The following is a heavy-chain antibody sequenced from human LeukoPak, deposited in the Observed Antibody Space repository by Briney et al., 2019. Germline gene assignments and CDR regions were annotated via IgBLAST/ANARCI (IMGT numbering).Heavy chain of an antibody. CDR2: INAGNGNT. CDR3: ARGSYYYGSGSFMGSDY. CDR1: GYTFTNYA. Sequence: ASVMVSCTASGYTFTNYAIHWVRQDPGQRPEWMGWINAGNGNTEYSQKFQDRVTITRDISANTAYMELSSLTSEDTAVYYCARGSYYYGSGSFMGSDYWGQGTLVTVSS. D-gene: IGHD3-10*01. V-gene: IGHV1-3*01. J-gene: IGHJ4*02.